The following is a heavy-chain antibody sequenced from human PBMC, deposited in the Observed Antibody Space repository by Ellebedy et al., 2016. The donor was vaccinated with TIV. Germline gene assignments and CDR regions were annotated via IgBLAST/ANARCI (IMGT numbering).Heavy chain of an antibody. Sequence: AASVKVSCKASGYTFTGYYIHWVRQAPGQGLEWLGWINPHSGGTNYAQNFQGRVTMTTDTSTSTAYMELRSLRSDDTAVYYCARDRPDYSTYLGYWGQGTLVTVSS. J-gene: IGHJ4*02. CDR3: ARDRPDYSTYLGY. CDR2: INPHSGGT. D-gene: IGHD4-11*01. CDR1: GYTFTGYY. V-gene: IGHV1-2*02.